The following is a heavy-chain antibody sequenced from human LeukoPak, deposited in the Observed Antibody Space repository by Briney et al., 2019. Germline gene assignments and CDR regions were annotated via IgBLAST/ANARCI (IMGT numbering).Heavy chain of an antibody. Sequence: ASVKVSCKASGYTFTSYGISWVRQAPRQGLEWMGWNSAYNGNTNYAQKLQGRVTMTTDTSTSTAYMELRSLRSDDTAVYYCARDRARGYSYGFGNDYWGQGTLVTVSS. V-gene: IGHV1-18*01. D-gene: IGHD5-18*01. J-gene: IGHJ4*02. CDR1: GYTFTSYG. CDR2: NSAYNGNT. CDR3: ARDRARGYSYGFGNDY.